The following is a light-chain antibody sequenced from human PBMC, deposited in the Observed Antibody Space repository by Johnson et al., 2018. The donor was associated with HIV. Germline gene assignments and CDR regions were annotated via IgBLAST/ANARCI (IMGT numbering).Light chain of an antibody. CDR3: ATWDSSMTDGGV. J-gene: IGLJ1*01. CDR1: SSNIGNNY. V-gene: IGLV1-51*01. Sequence: QLVLTQPPSVSAAPGQKVTISCSGSSSNIGNNYVSWYQQLPGTAPKLLIYDNNKRPSGTPDRFSGSKSGTSATLGITGLQTGDEADYYCATWDSSMTDGGVFGTGTKVTVL. CDR2: DNN.